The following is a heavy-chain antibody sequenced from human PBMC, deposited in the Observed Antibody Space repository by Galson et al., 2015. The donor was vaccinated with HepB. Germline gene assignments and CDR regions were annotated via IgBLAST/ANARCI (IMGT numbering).Heavy chain of an antibody. J-gene: IGHJ6*02. V-gene: IGHV3-48*03. Sequence: SLRLSCAASGFTFSSYEMNWVRQAPGKGLEWVSYISSSGSTIYYADSVKGRFTISRDNAKNSLYLQMNSLRAEDTAVYYCARDRGYDFWSGYYYYGMDVWGQGTTVTVSS. CDR1: GFTFSSYE. CDR2: ISSSGSTI. D-gene: IGHD3-3*01. CDR3: ARDRGYDFWSGYYYYGMDV.